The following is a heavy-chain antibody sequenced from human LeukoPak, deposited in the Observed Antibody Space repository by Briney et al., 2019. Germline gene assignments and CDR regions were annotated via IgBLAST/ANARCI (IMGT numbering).Heavy chain of an antibody. Sequence: SVKVSCKASGGTFSSYAISWVRQAPGQGLEWMGRIIPILGIANYAQKFQGRVTMTRNTSISTAYMELSSLRSEDTAVYYCARGAGQPLWGQGTLVTVSS. J-gene: IGHJ4*02. V-gene: IGHV1-69*04. CDR3: ARGAGQPL. CDR2: IIPILGIA. D-gene: IGHD6-13*01. CDR1: GGTFSSYA.